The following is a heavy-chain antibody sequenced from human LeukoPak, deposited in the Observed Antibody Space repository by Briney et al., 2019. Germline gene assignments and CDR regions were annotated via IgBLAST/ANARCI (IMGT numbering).Heavy chain of an antibody. CDR3: AKDISAGYSGYDTFDY. CDR2: ISGSGGST. CDR1: GFTFSSYA. V-gene: IGHV3-23*01. Sequence: GGSLRLSCAASGFTFSSYAMSWVRQAPGKGLEWVSAISGSGGSTYYADSVKGRFTISRDNSKNTLYLQMNSLRAEDTAVYYCAKDISAGYSGYDTFDYWGQGTLVTVSS. D-gene: IGHD5-12*01. J-gene: IGHJ4*02.